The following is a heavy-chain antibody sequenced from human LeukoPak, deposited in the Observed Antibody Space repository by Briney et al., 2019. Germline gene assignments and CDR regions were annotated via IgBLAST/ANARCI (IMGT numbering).Heavy chain of an antibody. CDR1: GGSISSGDYY. J-gene: IGHJ4*02. D-gene: IGHD3-10*01. CDR3: ARHAGEDGWFGEPFFDY. Sequence: SQTLSLTCTVSGGSISSGDYYWSWIRQPPGKGLEWIGYIYHSGSTYHNPSLKSRVTISVDTSKNQFSLKLSSVTAADTAVYYCARHAGEDGWFGEPFFDYWGQGTLVTVSS. V-gene: IGHV4-30-4*01. CDR2: IYHSGST.